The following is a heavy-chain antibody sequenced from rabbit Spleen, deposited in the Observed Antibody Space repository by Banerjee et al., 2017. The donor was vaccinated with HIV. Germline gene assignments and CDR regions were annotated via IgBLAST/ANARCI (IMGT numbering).Heavy chain of an antibody. D-gene: IGHD1-1*01. V-gene: IGHV1S43*01. J-gene: IGHJ4*01. CDR1: GIDFSNYYY. CDR2: IYITSGST. CDR3: ARYASSSGYPYYFNL. Sequence: QEQLEESGGGLVKPGGTLTLTCKASGIDFSNYYYMCWVRQAPGKGLELIACIYITSGSTWYANWVNGRFTISRSTSLNTVDLKMTSLTAADTAPYFCARYASSSGYPYYFNLWGQGTLVPVS.